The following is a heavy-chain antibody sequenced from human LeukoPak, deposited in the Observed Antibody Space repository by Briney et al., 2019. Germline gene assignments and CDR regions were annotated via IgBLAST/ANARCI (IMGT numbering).Heavy chain of an antibody. CDR1: GYTFTGYY. J-gene: IGHJ6*03. CDR3: AREVSWRVTITDYYYYMDV. D-gene: IGHD1-14*01. CDR2: INPNSGGT. Sequence: ASVKVSCKASGYTFTGYYMHWVRQAPGQGLEWMGWINPNSGGTNYAQKFQGRVTMTRDTSISTAYMELSRLRSDDTAVYYCAREVSWRVTITDYYYYMDVWGKGTTVTISS. V-gene: IGHV1-2*02.